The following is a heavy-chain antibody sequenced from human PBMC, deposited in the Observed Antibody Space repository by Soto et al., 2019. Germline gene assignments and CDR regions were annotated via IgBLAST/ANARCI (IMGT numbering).Heavy chain of an antibody. CDR1: GFTFSDYD. V-gene: IGHV3-11*01. CDR2: ISSSGSTI. J-gene: IGHJ6*02. Sequence: QVQLVESGGGLVKPGGSLRLSCAASGFTFSDYDMSWIRQARGKGLEWVSYISSSGSTIYYAVSVKDRFTISRDNAKNSLYLQMTSLRAEDTAVYYGARDQGYCSGGSCYYYGMDVWGQGTTVTVSS. D-gene: IGHD2-15*01. CDR3: ARDQGYCSGGSCYYYGMDV.